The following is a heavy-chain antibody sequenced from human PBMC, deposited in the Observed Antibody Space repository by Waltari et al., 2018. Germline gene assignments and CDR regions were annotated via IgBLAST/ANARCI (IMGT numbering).Heavy chain of an antibody. D-gene: IGHD2-15*01. Sequence: QLQLQESGPGLVKPSETLSLTCTVSGGSISSSSYYWGWIRQPPGKGLEWIGGIYYSGSTYYNPSLKRRVTISVDTSKNQFSLKLGSVTAAETAVYYCASGFVVVVAATHSGLFDPWGQRTLVTVSS. CDR2: IYYSGST. CDR3: ASGFVVVVAATHSGLFDP. V-gene: IGHV4-39*01. CDR1: GGSISSSSYY. J-gene: IGHJ5*02.